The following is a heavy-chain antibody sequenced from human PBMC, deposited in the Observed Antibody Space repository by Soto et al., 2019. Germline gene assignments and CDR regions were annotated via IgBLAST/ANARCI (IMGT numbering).Heavy chain of an antibody. CDR3: ERHMSPDWRYGMDV. CDR2: MDPSDSYI. CDR1: GYSFTSYG. D-gene: IGHD3-9*01. Sequence: GESLKISCKGSGYSFTSYGSSWVRQMPEKGLKWMGRMDPSDSYINNSPSFQGHVTISVDKSISTAYLQCSRLKASDTAMYYCERHMSPDWRYGMDVWGKGTTVTVSS. V-gene: IGHV5-10-1*01. J-gene: IGHJ6*04.